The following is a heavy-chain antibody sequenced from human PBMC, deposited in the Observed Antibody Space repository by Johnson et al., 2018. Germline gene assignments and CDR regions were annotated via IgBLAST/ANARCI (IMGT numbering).Heavy chain of an antibody. D-gene: IGHD4-23*01. CDR3: AKPKDGGNSLSFMDV. J-gene: IGHJ6*03. CDR2: ISYEGSNK. V-gene: IGHV3-30*18. Sequence: QVQLVESGGGVVQPRRSLRLSCAASGFTFSSYGMHWVRQAPGKGLAWVAVISYEGSNKYYADSVKGRFIISRDNSKKTLYLQMNSLRAEDTAVYYCAKPKDGGNSLSFMDVWGKGTTVTVSS. CDR1: GFTFSSYG.